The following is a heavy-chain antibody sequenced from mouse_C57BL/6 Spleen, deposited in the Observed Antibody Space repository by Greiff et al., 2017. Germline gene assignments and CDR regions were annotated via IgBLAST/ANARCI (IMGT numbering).Heavy chain of an antibody. D-gene: IGHD2-4*01. Sequence: EVKLQESGAELVKPGASVKLSCTASGFTFKDYYMHWVKQRPEQGLEWIGRIDPEDGETKYDPKFQGKATITADTSSNTAYLQLSSLTSEDTAVYYCARRDYDGFDYWGQGTLVTVSA. CDR2: IDPEDGET. J-gene: IGHJ3*01. V-gene: IGHV14-2*01. CDR3: ARRDYDGFDY. CDR1: GFTFKDYY.